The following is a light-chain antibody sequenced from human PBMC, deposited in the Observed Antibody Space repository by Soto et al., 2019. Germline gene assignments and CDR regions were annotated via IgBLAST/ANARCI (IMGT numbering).Light chain of an antibody. Sequence: DIQMTQSPSPLSASVGDRVTITCRASQTISNYLNWYQQKPGKAPKLLIFAASSLQSGVPSRFSGSGSGTDFTLTISSLQPEDFATYYCQQSYSTLMYTFGRGTKVDIK. V-gene: IGKV1-39*01. J-gene: IGKJ2*01. CDR1: QTISNY. CDR3: QQSYSTLMYT. CDR2: AAS.